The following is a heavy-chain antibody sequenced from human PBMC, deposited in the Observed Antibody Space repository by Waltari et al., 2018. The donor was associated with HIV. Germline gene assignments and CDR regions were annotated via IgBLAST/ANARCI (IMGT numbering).Heavy chain of an antibody. CDR2: ISYDGSNK. V-gene: IGHV3-30*18. CDR3: AKDPYYYDSSGYADYFDY. CDR1: GFTFSSYG. J-gene: IGHJ4*02. Sequence: QVQLVESGGSVVQPGRSLRLSCAASGFTFSSYGMHWVRQAPGKGLEWGAVISYDGSNKYYADSVKGRFTISRDNSKNTLYLQMNSRRAEDTAVYYCAKDPYYYDSSGYADYFDYWGQGTLVTVSS. D-gene: IGHD3-22*01.